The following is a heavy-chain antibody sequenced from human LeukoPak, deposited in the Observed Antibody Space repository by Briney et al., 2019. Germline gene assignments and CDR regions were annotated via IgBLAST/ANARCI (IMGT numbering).Heavy chain of an antibody. V-gene: IGHV1-69*04. CDR3: AREGLVLRFLEWPAPHDAFDI. J-gene: IGHJ3*02. CDR1: GGTFSSYA. D-gene: IGHD3-3*01. CDR2: IIPILGIA. Sequence: SVKVSCTASGGTFSSYAISWVRQAPGQGLEWMGRIIPILGIANYAQKFQGRVTMTRDTSTSTVYMELSSLGSEDTAVYYCAREGLVLRFLEWPAPHDAFDIWGQGTMVTVSS.